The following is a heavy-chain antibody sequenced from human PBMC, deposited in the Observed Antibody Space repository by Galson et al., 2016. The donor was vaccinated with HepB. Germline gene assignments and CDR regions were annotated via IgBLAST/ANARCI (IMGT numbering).Heavy chain of an antibody. D-gene: IGHD3-22*01. J-gene: IGHJ4*02. Sequence: SVKVSCKASGYTFSSYHIHWVRQAPGQGLEWMGLIIPSDGSTAYAQKFQGRVTMTSDTSTSQVYMELSSLTSEDTAVYYCAREDGYYYDSRRPRGRYFDYWGQGTLVTVSS. V-gene: IGHV1-46*01. CDR3: AREDGYYYDSRRPRGRYFDY. CDR1: GYTFSSYH. CDR2: IIPSDGST.